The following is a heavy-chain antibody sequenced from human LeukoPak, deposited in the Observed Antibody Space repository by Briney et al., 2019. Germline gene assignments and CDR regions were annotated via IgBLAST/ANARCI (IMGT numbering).Heavy chain of an antibody. CDR1: GFTFSTYS. D-gene: IGHD3-10*01. CDR3: ARNHYYGSGSLAN. CDR2: ISSNSNTI. J-gene: IGHJ4*02. Sequence: PVGSLRLSCAASGFTFSTYSMNWVRQTPGKGLEWVSYISSNSNTIYYADSVKGRFAISRDNAENSLYLQMNSLRDEDTALYYCARNHYYGSGSLANWGQGTMVTVSS. V-gene: IGHV3-48*02.